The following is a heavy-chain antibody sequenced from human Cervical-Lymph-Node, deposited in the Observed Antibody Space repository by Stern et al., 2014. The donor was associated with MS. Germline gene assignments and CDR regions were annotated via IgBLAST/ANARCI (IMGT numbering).Heavy chain of an antibody. J-gene: IGHJ6*02. D-gene: IGHD2-8*01. CDR2: IIPILATA. Sequence: VQLVESGAEVKKPGSSVKVSCKASGGNFKSFAITWVRQAPGQGLEWEGGIIPILATANYAQKFLGRVTITADESTSTAYVSLSSLRYEDTAVYYCARDRAPALGVGYYYGMDVWGQGTTVTVSS. CDR3: ARDRAPALGVGYYYGMDV. CDR1: GGNFKSFA. V-gene: IGHV1-69*01.